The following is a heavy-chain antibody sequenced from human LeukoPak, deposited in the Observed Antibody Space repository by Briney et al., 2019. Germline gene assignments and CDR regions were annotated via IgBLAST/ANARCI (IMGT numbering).Heavy chain of an antibody. CDR3: AKLISAVAGDDY. D-gene: IGHD6-19*01. V-gene: IGHV3-23*01. CDR1: GLTFSDSA. CDR2: SGSGGNT. J-gene: IGHJ4*02. Sequence: GGSLRLSCAASGLTFSDSAMSWVRQAPGKGLEWVSTSGSGGNTYYADSVKARFTISRDNSKNTLYLQMNSLRAEDTAIYYCAKLISAVAGDDYWGQGTQVTVSS.